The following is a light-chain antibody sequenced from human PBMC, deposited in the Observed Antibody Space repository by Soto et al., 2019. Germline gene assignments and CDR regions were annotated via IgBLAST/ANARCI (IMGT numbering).Light chain of an antibody. J-gene: IGKJ2*01. CDR3: QQYNNWPPGT. CDR2: GAS. V-gene: IGKV3-15*01. Sequence: EIVMTQSPPTLSVSPGERATLSCRASQSVSSNLAWYQQKPGQAPRLLIYGASTRATGIPARFSGSGSGTEFTLTISSLQSEDFAVYYCQQYNNWPPGTFVQGTKLEIK. CDR1: QSVSSN.